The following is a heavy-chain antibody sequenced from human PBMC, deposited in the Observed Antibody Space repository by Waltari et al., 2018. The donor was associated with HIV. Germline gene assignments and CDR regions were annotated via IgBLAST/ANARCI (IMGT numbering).Heavy chain of an antibody. CDR1: GGSFSGYY. CDR3: AKGSWYNRNWFDP. D-gene: IGHD1-1*01. V-gene: IGHV4-34*01. CDR2: IADSGST. Sequence: QVQLPQRGAGLFKPSQTLSLTCAVYGGSFSGYYWSWIRHPPGKGLGWIGDIADSGSTNDNPSLKSRVTISVDTSKNQFSLQLTSVTAADRAVYYCAKGSWYNRNWFDPWGQGNLVTVSS. J-gene: IGHJ5*02.